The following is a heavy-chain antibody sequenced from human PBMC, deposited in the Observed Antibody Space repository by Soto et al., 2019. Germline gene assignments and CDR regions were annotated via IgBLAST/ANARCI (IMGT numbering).Heavy chain of an antibody. CDR1: GFKFSAYA. V-gene: IGHV3-23*01. CDR2: ISASGGTT. Sequence: QPGGSLRLSCAASGFKFSAYAMSWVRQAPGRGLESVSSISASGGTTYYTDSVKGRFTISRDNSENTLFLQMHSLRVEHTAVYFCTKDGNDDRDYKHDFWGQGTLVIVSS. J-gene: IGHJ4*02. CDR3: TKDGNDDRDYKHDF. D-gene: IGHD4-17*01.